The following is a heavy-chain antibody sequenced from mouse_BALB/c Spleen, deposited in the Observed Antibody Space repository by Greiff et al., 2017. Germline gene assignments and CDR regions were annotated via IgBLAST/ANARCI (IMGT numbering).Heavy chain of an antibody. CDR1: GFTFSSYG. J-gene: IGHJ3*01. CDR2: ISSGGSYT. CDR3: ASPITTATRAY. D-gene: IGHD1-2*01. V-gene: IGHV5-6*01. Sequence: EVQLVESGGDLVKPGGSLKLSCAASGFTFSSYGMSWVRQTPDKRLEWVATISSGGSYTYYPDSVKGRFTISRDNAKNTLYLQMSSLKSEDTAMYYCASPITTATRAYWGQGTLVTVSA.